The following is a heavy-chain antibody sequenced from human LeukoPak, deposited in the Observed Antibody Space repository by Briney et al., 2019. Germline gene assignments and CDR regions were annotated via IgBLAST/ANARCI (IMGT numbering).Heavy chain of an antibody. CDR3: ARSVPATAIGRMDV. Sequence: GASVKVSCRASGYTFTSHGINWVRQAPGQGLEWMGRIIPILGIANYAQKFQGRVTITADKSTSTAYMELSSLRSEDTAVYYCARSVPATAIGRMDVWGQGTTVTVSS. D-gene: IGHD2-21*02. CDR1: GYTFTSHG. CDR2: IIPILGIA. J-gene: IGHJ6*02. V-gene: IGHV1-69*04.